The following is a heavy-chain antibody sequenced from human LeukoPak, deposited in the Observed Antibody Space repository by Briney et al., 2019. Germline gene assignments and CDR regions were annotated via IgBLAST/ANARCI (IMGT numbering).Heavy chain of an antibody. CDR2: ISSNGGST. CDR3: ARDGYSYGLRYYFDY. J-gene: IGHJ4*02. V-gene: IGHV3-64*01. Sequence: PGGSLRLSCAASGFTFSSYAMHWVRQAPGKGLEYVSAISSNGGSTYYANSVKGRFTISRDNSKNTLYLQMGSLRAEDMAVYYCARDGYSYGLRYYFDYWGQGTLVTVSS. D-gene: IGHD5-18*01. CDR1: GFTFSSYA.